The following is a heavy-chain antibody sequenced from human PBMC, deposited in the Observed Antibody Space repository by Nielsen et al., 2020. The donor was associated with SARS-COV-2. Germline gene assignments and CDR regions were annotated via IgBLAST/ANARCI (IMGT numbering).Heavy chain of an antibody. CDR1: GFMFSSYN. Sequence: GESLKISCAASGFMFSSYNMHWVRQAPGKGLEWVSSITRSSTYIHIADSLKDRFSISRDNGKNSLYLQMTGLRAEDTAVYYCARDRTLRVTMVRGVSPPPDAFDIWGQGTMVTVSS. D-gene: IGHD3-10*01. CDR2: ITRSSTYI. V-gene: IGHV3-21*01. CDR3: ARDRTLRVTMVRGVSPPPDAFDI. J-gene: IGHJ3*02.